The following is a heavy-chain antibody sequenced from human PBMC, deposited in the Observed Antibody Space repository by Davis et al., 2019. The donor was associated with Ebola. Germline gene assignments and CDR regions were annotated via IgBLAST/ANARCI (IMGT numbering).Heavy chain of an antibody. CDR1: GGSITSSSYY. J-gene: IGHJ4*02. CDR3: ARDRHDSSAYGV. CDR2: IYYSGST. V-gene: IGHV4-39*07. Sequence: SETLSPTCTVSGGSITSSSYYGGWIRQPPGPRLARIGRIYYSGSTYYNPSLKTRVPISVDTSTNQFSLGLNSVTAADTGIYFCARDRHDSSAYGVWGQGTLVTVSS. D-gene: IGHD3-22*01.